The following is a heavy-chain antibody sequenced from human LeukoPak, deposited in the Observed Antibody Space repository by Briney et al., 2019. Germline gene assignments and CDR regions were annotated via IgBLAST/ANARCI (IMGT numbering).Heavy chain of an antibody. CDR1: GGSFSGYY. CDR3: ARHLLTMYSSGWSNWFDP. J-gene: IGHJ5*02. CDR2: INHSGST. D-gene: IGHD6-19*01. Sequence: SETLSLTCAVYGGSFSGYYWSWIRQPPGKGLEWIGEINHSGSTNYNPSLKSRVTISVDTSKNQFSLKLSSVTAADTAVYYCARHLLTMYSSGWSNWFDPWGQGTLVTVSS. V-gene: IGHV4-34*01.